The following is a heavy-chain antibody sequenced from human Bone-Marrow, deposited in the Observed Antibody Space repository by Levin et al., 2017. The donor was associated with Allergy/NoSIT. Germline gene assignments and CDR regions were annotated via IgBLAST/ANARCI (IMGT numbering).Heavy chain of an antibody. V-gene: IGHV4-34*01. Sequence: GSLRLSCAVYGGSFSGYYWSWIRQPPGKGLEWIGEINHSGSTNYNPSLKSRVTISVDTSKNQFSLKLSSVTAADTAVYYCARGLGDYPYYFDYWGQGTLVTVSS. CDR3: ARGLGDYPYYFDY. CDR2: INHSGST. CDR1: GGSFSGYY. D-gene: IGHD4-17*01. J-gene: IGHJ4*02.